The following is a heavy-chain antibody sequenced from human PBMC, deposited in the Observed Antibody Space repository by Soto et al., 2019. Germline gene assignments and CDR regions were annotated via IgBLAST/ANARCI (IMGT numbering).Heavy chain of an antibody. CDR1: GYTFSDSY. V-gene: IGHV1-2*02. CDR3: ARGTATAKPGGFDF. Sequence: ASVKVTCKASGYTFSDSYIHWVRQAPGQGLEWMGWINPNSGGTKYAPKFQGGVTMTRDTSITTAYMELTRLKTGDTAVYYCARGTATAKPGGFDFWGQGTLVTVSS. J-gene: IGHJ4*02. D-gene: IGHD1-1*01. CDR2: INPNSGGT.